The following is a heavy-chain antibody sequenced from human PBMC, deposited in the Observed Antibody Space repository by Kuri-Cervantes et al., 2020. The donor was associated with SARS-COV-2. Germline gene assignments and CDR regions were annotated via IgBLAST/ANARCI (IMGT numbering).Heavy chain of an antibody. Sequence: KVSCKGSGHSFTSYWIGWVRQMPGKGLEWMGIIYPGDSDTRYSPSFQGQVTISADKSISTAYLQWSSLKASDTAMYYCARSFEDGMTTYDYWGQGTLVTVSS. D-gene: IGHD2/OR15-2a*01. V-gene: IGHV5-51*01. CDR3: ARSFEDGMTTYDY. CDR1: GHSFTSYW. J-gene: IGHJ4*02. CDR2: IYPGDSDT.